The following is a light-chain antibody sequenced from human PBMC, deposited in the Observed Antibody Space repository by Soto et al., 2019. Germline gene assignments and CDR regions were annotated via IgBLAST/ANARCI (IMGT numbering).Light chain of an antibody. CDR1: QGISNF. CDR3: QKYSSVIP. CDR2: AAS. V-gene: IGKV1-27*01. Sequence: DIPMTQSPSSLSASVGDRVTITCRASQGISNFLAWYQQKPGKVPKLLISAASTLQSGVPSRFSGSGSGKEFTLTITSLQPEDVATYYSQKYSSVIPFGQGTRLEIK. J-gene: IGKJ5*01.